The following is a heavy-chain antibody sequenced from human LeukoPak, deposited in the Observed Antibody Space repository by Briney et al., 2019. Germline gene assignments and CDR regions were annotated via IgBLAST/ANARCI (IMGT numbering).Heavy chain of an antibody. Sequence: TGGSLRLSCAASGFTFSSYAMHWVRQAPGKGLEWVAVISYDGSNKYYADSVKGRFTISRDNSKNTLYLQMNSLRAEDTAVYYCAKGVATIGLGYFDYWGQGTLVTVSS. V-gene: IGHV3-30-3*01. CDR1: GFTFSSYA. J-gene: IGHJ4*02. D-gene: IGHD5-12*01. CDR2: ISYDGSNK. CDR3: AKGVATIGLGYFDY.